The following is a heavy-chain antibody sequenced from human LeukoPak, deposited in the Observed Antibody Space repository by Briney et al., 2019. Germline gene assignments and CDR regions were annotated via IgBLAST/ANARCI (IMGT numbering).Heavy chain of an antibody. D-gene: IGHD6-13*01. Sequence: GGSLRLSCAPSGFTFSSYGMHWVRQAPGKGLEWVAFIRSDGGNKYYADSVKGRFTLSRDNSQNTMYLQMNSLRAEDTAVYFCAKIPRLDRIAAAGPGHYFDYWGQGTLVTVSS. CDR3: AKIPRLDRIAAAGPGHYFDY. CDR1: GFTFSSYG. CDR2: IRSDGGNK. V-gene: IGHV3-30*02. J-gene: IGHJ4*02.